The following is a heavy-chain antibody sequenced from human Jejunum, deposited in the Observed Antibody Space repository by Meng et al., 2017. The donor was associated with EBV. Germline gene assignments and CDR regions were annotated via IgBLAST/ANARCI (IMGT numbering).Heavy chain of an antibody. CDR2: ISDDGSNK. D-gene: IGHD3-16*01. V-gene: IGHV3-30*03. CDR1: GFNFSGYA. CDR3: TREWGADY. Sequence: VAVGGSGGGVVQPGRCLRLPLAAAGFNFSGYAMHWVRQAPGKGLEWVAVISDDGSNKYYVDSVKGRFTISRDNSENSLYLQMNTLRAEDTAVYYCTREWGADYWGQGTLVTVSS. J-gene: IGHJ4*02.